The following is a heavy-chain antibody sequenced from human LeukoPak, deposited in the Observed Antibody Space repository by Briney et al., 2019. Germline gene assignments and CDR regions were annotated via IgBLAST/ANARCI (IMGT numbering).Heavy chain of an antibody. D-gene: IGHD2-15*01. CDR2: IYHSGST. CDR3: ARDKNLLHRDPCGFDL. CDR1: GGSISSSNW. Sequence: SETLSLTCAVSGGSISSSNWWSWVRQPPGKGLEWIGEIYHSGSTNYNPSLKSRVTISIDTSKNQFSLKLRSVTAADTAVYYCARDKNLLHRDPCGFDLWGQGTMLKVSS. V-gene: IGHV4-4*02. J-gene: IGHJ3*01.